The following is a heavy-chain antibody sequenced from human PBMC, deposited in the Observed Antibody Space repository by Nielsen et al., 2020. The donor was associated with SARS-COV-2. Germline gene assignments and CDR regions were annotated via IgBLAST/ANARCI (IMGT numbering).Heavy chain of an antibody. Sequence: WIRQPPGKGLEWIGEIYHSGSTNYNPSLKSRVTISVDTSKNQFSLKLSSVTAADTALYYCARERVGGITIFGVVTRYGMDVWGQGTTVTVSS. J-gene: IGHJ6*02. V-gene: IGHV4-4*02. D-gene: IGHD3-3*01. CDR3: ARERVGGITIFGVVTRYGMDV. CDR2: IYHSGST.